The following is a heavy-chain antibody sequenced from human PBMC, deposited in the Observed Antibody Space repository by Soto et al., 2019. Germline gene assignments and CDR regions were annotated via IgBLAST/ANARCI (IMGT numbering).Heavy chain of an antibody. CDR1: GYTFTSYG. CDR3: ARRNTGGMDV. Sequence: QVQLVQSGAEVKKPGASVKVSCKASGYTFTSYGISWVRQAPGQGLEWMGGIIPIFGTANYAQKFQGRVTITADESTSTAYMELSSLRSEDTAVYYCARRNTGGMDVWGQGTTVTVSS. V-gene: IGHV1-69*13. D-gene: IGHD3-10*01. CDR2: IIPIFGTA. J-gene: IGHJ6*02.